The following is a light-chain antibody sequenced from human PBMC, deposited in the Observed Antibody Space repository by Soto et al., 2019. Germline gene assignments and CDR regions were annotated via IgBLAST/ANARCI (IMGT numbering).Light chain of an antibody. CDR3: QQYDNWPLT. CDR2: DAS. V-gene: IGKV3-15*01. J-gene: IGKJ4*01. Sequence: ETMMTQSPDTLSVSLGERATLSCRASQSLRSSLAWYQQKPGQAPRLLIYDASTRATGIPDRFSGSGSGTEFTLTISSLQSEDFAVYYCQQYDNWPLTFGGGTKVDIK. CDR1: QSLRSS.